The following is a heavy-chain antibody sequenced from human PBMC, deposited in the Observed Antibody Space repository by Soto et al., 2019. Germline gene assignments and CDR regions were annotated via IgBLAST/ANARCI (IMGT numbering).Heavy chain of an antibody. Sequence: QLQLQESGSGLVKPSQTLSLTCAVSGGSISSGGYSWSWIRQQPGKGLEWIGYIYHSGSTYYNPSLKSRVTISVDRSKNQFSLKLSSVTAADTAVYYCARGNHGDTAPLEAFDIWGQGTMVTVSS. CDR1: GGSISSGGYS. J-gene: IGHJ3*02. CDR2: IYHSGST. CDR3: ARGNHGDTAPLEAFDI. V-gene: IGHV4-30-2*01. D-gene: IGHD4-17*01.